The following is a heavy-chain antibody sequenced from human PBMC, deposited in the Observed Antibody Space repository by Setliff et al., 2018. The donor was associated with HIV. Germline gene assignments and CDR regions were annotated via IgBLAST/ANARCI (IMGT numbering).Heavy chain of an antibody. D-gene: IGHD2-21*02. J-gene: IGHJ4*02. V-gene: IGHV4-39*02. CDR1: GASISTTTYY. Sequence: SETLSLTCTVSGASISTTTYYWGWIRQPPGKGLEWIGSIHYAGNTYNTPSLKSRLTISVDASKNQISLKLTSVTAADTAIYFCAREGDGIDYWGQGILVTVSS. CDR2: IHYAGNT. CDR3: AREGDGIDY.